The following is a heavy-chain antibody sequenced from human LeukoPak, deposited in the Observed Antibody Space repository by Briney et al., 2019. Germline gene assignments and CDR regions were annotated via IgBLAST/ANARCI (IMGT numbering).Heavy chain of an antibody. Sequence: PGGSLRLSCAASGFTFSHYGMHWVRQAPGKGLEWVAVIWYDGSNKYYADSVKGRFTISRDNSKNTLYLQMNSLRAEDTAVYYCAREAPRGYYGMDVWGQGTTVTVSS. J-gene: IGHJ6*02. CDR2: IWYDGSNK. V-gene: IGHV3-33*01. CDR3: AREAPRGYYGMDV. D-gene: IGHD3-10*01. CDR1: GFTFSHYG.